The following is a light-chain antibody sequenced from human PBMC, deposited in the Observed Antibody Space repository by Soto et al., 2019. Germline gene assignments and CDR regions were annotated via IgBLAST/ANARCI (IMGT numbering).Light chain of an antibody. V-gene: IGKV3-15*01. J-gene: IGKJ4*01. Sequence: EIELTQSPATLSLSPGERATLSCRASQSVSVNLAWYQQKPGQPPRLLIYGASTRATGIPARFSGSGSGTEFTLTINSLQSEDFAVYYCQQDNNWPPLTFGGGTKVDIK. CDR1: QSVSVN. CDR3: QQDNNWPPLT. CDR2: GAS.